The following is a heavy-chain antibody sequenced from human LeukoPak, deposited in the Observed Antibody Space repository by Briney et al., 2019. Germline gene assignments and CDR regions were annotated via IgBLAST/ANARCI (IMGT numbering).Heavy chain of an antibody. V-gene: IGHV3-21*01. J-gene: IGHJ4*02. Sequence: KSGGSLRLSCAASGFTFSSYTMNWVRQAPGKVLEWVSSISSGSSYIYYADSVKGRFTISRDDAKNSLYLQMNSLRAEDTAVYYCASQGGFDYWGQGTPVTVSS. CDR1: GFTFSSYT. D-gene: IGHD2-15*01. CDR3: ASQGGFDY. CDR2: ISSGSSYI.